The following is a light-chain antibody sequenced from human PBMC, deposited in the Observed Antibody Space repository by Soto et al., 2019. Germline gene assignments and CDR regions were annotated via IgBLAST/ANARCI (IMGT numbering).Light chain of an antibody. CDR3: SSYTSSGTVV. CDR1: SSDVGDYNY. Sequence: QSALTQPASVSGSPGQSITISCTGTSSDVGDYNYVSWYQQHPGKAPKFMIYDVSNRPSGVSDRFSGSKSGNTASLTISGLQAEDEGDYYCSSYTSSGTVVFGGGTKLTVL. J-gene: IGLJ2*01. CDR2: DVS. V-gene: IGLV2-14*03.